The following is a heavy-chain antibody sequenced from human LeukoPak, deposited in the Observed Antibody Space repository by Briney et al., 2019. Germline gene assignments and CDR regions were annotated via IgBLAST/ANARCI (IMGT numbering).Heavy chain of an antibody. Sequence: GGSLRLSRAAAGFTFRSYAREWVRQAPGKGLEWVAVISYDGSNKYYADSVKGRFTISRDNSKNTLYLQMNSLRAEDTAVYYCARDNVYDCSGYLDYWGQGTLVTVSS. J-gene: IGHJ4*02. CDR3: ARDNVYDCSGYLDY. D-gene: IGHD3-22*01. CDR2: ISYDGSNK. CDR1: GFTFRSYA. V-gene: IGHV3-30*04.